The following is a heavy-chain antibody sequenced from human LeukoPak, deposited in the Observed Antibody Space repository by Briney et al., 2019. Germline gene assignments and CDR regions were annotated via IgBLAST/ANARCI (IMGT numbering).Heavy chain of an antibody. CDR1: GGSFSGYY. CDR2: INHSGST. V-gene: IGHV4-34*01. CDR3: ARQTIAVAGIDY. D-gene: IGHD6-19*01. J-gene: IGHJ4*02. Sequence: SETLSLTCAVYGGSFSGYYWSWIRQPPGKGLEWIGEINHSGSTNYNPPLKSRVTISVDTSKNQFSLKLSSVTAADTAVYYCARQTIAVAGIDYWGQGTLVTVSS.